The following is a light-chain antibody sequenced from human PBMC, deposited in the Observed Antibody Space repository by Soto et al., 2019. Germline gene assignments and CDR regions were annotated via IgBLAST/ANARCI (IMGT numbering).Light chain of an antibody. CDR3: QQFNGYPLT. CDR2: FAS. J-gene: IGKJ4*01. Sequence: AIQLTQSPSSLAASVGDRVNITCRASQGISTALAWHQQKPGKAPRLLIFFASSLESGVPSRFGGRGSGTDFTLTISSLQPEDFAAYYCQQFNGYPLTFGGGTKVEMK. CDR1: QGISTA. V-gene: IGKV1-13*02.